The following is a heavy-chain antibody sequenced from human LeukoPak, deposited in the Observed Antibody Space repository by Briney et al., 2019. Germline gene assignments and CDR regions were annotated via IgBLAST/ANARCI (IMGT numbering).Heavy chain of an antibody. CDR3: ARNAGGYSSSWYPLALDY. Sequence: KPSETLSLTCTVSGGSISSYYWGWIRQPPGKGLEWIGYIYYSGSTNYNPSLKSRVTISVDASKNQFSLKLSSVTAADTAVYYCARNAGGYSSSWYPLALDYWGQGTLVTVSS. V-gene: IGHV4-59*01. J-gene: IGHJ4*02. CDR1: GGSISSYY. D-gene: IGHD6-13*01. CDR2: IYYSGST.